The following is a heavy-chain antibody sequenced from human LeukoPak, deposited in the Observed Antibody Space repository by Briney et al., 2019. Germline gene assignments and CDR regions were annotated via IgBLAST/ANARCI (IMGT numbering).Heavy chain of an antibody. V-gene: IGHV3-73*01. CDR3: TRTNYYDSSGYYY. J-gene: IGHJ4*02. CDR1: GFTFSSYS. D-gene: IGHD3-22*01. Sequence: PGGSLRLSCAASGFTFSSYSMHWVRQASGKGLEWVGRIRSKANSYATAYAASVKGRFTISRDDSKNTAYLQMNSLKTEDTAVYYCTRTNYYDSSGYYYWGQGTLVTVSS. CDR2: IRSKANSYAT.